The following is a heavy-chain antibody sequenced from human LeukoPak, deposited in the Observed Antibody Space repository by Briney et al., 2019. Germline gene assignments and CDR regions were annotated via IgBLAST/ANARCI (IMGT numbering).Heavy chain of an antibody. CDR1: GFSFSTYA. Sequence: PGGSLRLSCAASGFSFSTYAMHWVRQAPGKGLEYVSSINSLGGNTYYANSVKGRFTISRDTSKNTLYLQMNSLRAEDTAVYYCARDPGSSWSTGEEENWGPGTLVTVSS. CDR2: INSLGGNT. CDR3: ARDPGSSWSTGEEEN. J-gene: IGHJ4*02. V-gene: IGHV3-64*01. D-gene: IGHD6-13*01.